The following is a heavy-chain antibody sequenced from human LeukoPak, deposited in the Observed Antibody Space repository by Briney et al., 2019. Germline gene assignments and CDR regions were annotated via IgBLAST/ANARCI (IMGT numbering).Heavy chain of an antibody. D-gene: IGHD2-2*01. CDR1: GGSFSGYY. V-gene: IGHV4-34*01. CDR2: INHSGST. J-gene: IGHJ4*02. Sequence: PSETLSLTCAVYGGSFSGYYWSWIRQPPGKGLEWIGEINHSGSTNYNPSLKSRVTISVDTSKNQFSLKLSSVTAADTAVYYCARLCSSTSCIDDYWGQGTLVTVSS. CDR3: ARLCSSTSCIDDY.